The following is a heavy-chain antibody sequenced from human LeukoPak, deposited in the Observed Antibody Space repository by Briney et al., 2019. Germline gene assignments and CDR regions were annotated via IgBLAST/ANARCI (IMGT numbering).Heavy chain of an antibody. CDR3: VRFSPSGQNVDF. J-gene: IGHJ4*02. CDR1: GASVSSPSFV. Sequence: PSETLSLTCSVSGASVSSPSFVGGWIRLPPGKGLEWIGTVFSNNPSLKSRVSISVDTSENEFSLKVNSVTAADTAVYHCVRFSPSGQNVDFWGQGTLVTVSP. CDR2: VFS. V-gene: IGHV4-39*01. D-gene: IGHD2-15*01.